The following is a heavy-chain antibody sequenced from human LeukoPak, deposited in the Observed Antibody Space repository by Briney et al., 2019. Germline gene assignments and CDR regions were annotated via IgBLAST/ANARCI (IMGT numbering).Heavy chain of an antibody. CDR2: IYYSGST. CDR3: ARAYYDILTYGMDV. CDR1: DDYISDYY. V-gene: IGHV4-59*01. Sequence: SETLSLTRTVSDDYISDYYWSWIRQPPGKGLEWIGYIYYSGSTNYNPSLKNRVTISVDMSKNQLSLRLSSVTAADTAVYYCARAYYDILTYGMDVWGQGTTVIVSS. D-gene: IGHD3-9*01. J-gene: IGHJ6*02.